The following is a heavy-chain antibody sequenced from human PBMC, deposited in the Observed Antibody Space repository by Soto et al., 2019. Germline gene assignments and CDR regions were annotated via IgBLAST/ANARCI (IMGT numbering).Heavy chain of an antibody. V-gene: IGHV1-2*04. J-gene: IGHJ6*02. CDR1: GYTFTGYY. CDR3: ARGGPLTCITFFGGNYYGMDV. Sequence: GASVKVSCKASGYTFTGYYMHWVRQAPGQGLEWMGWINPNSGGTNYAQKFQGWVTMTRDTSISTAYMELSRLRSDDTAVYYCARGGPLTCITFFGGNYYGMDVWGQGTTVTVSS. D-gene: IGHD3-3*01. CDR2: INPNSGGT.